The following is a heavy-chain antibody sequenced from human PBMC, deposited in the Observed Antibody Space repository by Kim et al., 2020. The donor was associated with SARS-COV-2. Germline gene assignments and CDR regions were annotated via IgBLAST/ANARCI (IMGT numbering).Heavy chain of an antibody. CDR3: TTDREGYYYYYGMDV. J-gene: IGHJ6*02. V-gene: IGHV3-15*01. D-gene: IGHD1-26*01. Sequence: APVKGRLTISRDDSKNTLYLQMNSLKTEDTAVYYCTTDREGYYYYYGMDVWGQGTTVTVSS.